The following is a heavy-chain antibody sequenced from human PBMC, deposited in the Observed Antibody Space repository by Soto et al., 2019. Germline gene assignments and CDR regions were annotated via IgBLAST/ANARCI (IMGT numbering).Heavy chain of an antibody. CDR3: ARHSSPPVDYGDYVDYYYYMDV. J-gene: IGHJ6*03. Sequence: SETLSLTCTVSGGSISSSSYYWGWICQPPGKGLEWIGSIYYSGSTYYNPSLKSRVTISVDTSKNQFSLKLSSVTAADTAVYYCARHSSPPVDYGDYVDYYYYMDVWGKGTTVTVSS. CDR1: GGSISSSSYY. V-gene: IGHV4-39*01. CDR2: IYYSGST. D-gene: IGHD4-17*01.